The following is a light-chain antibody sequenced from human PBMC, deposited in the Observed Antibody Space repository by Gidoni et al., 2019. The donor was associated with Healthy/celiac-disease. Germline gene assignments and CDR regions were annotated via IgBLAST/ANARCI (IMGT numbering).Light chain of an antibody. J-gene: IGLJ2*01. CDR2: AGS. V-gene: IGLV2-23*01. CDR3: CSYAGSSTV. CDR1: SSDVGSYNL. Sequence: QSALTQPASESGSPGQSITISCTGTSSDVGSYNLVSWYQQHPGKAPKLMIYAGSKRPSGVSNRFSCSKSGNTASLTISGLQAEDEADYYCCSYAGSSTVFGGGTKLTVL.